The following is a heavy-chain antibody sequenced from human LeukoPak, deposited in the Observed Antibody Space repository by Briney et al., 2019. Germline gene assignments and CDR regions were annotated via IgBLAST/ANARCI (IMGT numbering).Heavy chain of an antibody. CDR2: IKYDGIEE. V-gene: IGHV3-7*01. D-gene: IGHD3-10*01. Sequence: GGSLRLSXAASGFTFSTDWMAWVRQAPGKGREWVANIKYDGIEEYYVDSVKGRFTISRDNARNSLYLHMNSLRDDDTAVYYCARDLVTEPTGDWFDPWGQGTLVIVSS. J-gene: IGHJ5*02. CDR3: ARDLVTEPTGDWFDP. CDR1: GFTFSTDW.